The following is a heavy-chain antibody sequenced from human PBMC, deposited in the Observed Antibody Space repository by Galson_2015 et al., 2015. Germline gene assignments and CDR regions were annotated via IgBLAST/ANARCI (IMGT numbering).Heavy chain of an antibody. D-gene: IGHD3-22*01. CDR1: GYTFTSYG. CDR3: ARVDDSSGYDGVDI. J-gene: IGHJ3*02. CDR2: ISAYNGNT. Sequence: SVKVSCKASGYTFTSYGISWVRQAPGQGLEWMGWISAYNGNTNYAQKLQGRVTMTTDTSTSTAYMELRSLRSDDTAVYYCARVDDSSGYDGVDIWGQGTMVTVSS. V-gene: IGHV1-18*01.